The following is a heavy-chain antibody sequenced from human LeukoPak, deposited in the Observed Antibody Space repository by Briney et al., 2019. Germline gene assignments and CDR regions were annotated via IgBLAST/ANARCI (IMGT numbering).Heavy chain of an antibody. V-gene: IGHV4-34*01. CDR3: ARGRWEVRFDP. Sequence: ETLSLTCAVYGGSFSGYYWSWVRQPPGKGLEWIGEISHIGSTNYNPSLESRVTISVDTSKNQFSLKLSSVTAADTAVYYCARGRWEVRFDPWGQGTMVTVSS. J-gene: IGHJ5*02. D-gene: IGHD1-26*01. CDR1: GGSFSGYY. CDR2: ISHIGST.